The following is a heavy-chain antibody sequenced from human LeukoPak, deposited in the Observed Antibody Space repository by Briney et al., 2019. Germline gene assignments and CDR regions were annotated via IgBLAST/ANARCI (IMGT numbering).Heavy chain of an antibody. CDR1: GFTFSSYE. CDR2: ISSSGTTI. D-gene: IGHD6-19*01. J-gene: IGHJ4*02. V-gene: IGHV3-48*03. CDR3: ARWNGGWEFDY. Sequence: GGSLRLSCAASGFTFSSYEMSWVRQAPGKGLEWVSYISSSGTTIYYADSVKGRFTISRDDAKNSLYLQMNSLRAEDTAVYYCARWNGGWEFDYWGQGTLVSVSS.